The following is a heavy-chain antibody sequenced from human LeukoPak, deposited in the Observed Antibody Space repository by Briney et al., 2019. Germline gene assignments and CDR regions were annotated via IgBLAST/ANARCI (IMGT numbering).Heavy chain of an antibody. CDR1: GYTFSGNY. D-gene: IGHD3-16*01. CDR3: ARDSNNNWRGGSDS. J-gene: IGHJ4*02. CDR2: IDPNSGNT. V-gene: IGHV1-2*02. Sequence: GASVKVSCKASGYTFSGNYMHWVRQAPGQGLEWMGYIDPNSGNTYCAQKFQGRVTMTRDTSITTLYLELGTLASDDTAVYYCARDSNNNWRGGSDSWGQGTLVTVSS.